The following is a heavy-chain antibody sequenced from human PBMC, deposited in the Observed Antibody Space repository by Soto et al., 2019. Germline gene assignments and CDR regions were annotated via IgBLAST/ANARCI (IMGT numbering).Heavy chain of an antibody. Sequence: QVQLQESGPGLVKPSEPLSLLCTVSGGSINTNNYYWGWIRQPPGKGLEWIGSIYHLGTTYYNPSLKSRVTISIDTSKHQYSPKLMSVAAAYPAFYFFAAILVGATPHTEPGHWGQGTLVTVSS. V-gene: IGHV4-39*03. J-gene: IGHJ4*02. CDR3: AAILVGATPHTEPGH. CDR1: GGSINTNNYY. CDR2: IYHLGTT. D-gene: IGHD2-15*01.